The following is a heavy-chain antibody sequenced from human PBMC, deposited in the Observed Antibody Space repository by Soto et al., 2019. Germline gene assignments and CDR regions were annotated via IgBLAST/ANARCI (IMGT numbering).Heavy chain of an antibody. CDR2: IKQDGSNK. V-gene: IGHV3-7*03. J-gene: IGHJ4*02. D-gene: IGHD5-12*01. Sequence: GGSLRLSCAASGFTLSSYWMSWVRRVSGKGLEWVANIKQDGSNKYYADSVKGRFTISRDNSKNTLYLQMNSLRAEDTAVYYCAKVKAWTYLDYWGQGALVTVSS. CDR1: GFTLSSYW. CDR3: AKVKAWTYLDY.